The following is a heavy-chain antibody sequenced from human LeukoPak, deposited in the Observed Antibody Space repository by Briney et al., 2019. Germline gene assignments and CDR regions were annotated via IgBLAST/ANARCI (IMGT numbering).Heavy chain of an antibody. CDR3: AKLRALDYYDSSGYYSPSTYFDY. D-gene: IGHD3-22*01. CDR1: GFTFSSYW. Sequence: GGSLRLSCAASGFTFSSYWMHWVRQAPGKGLVWVSRISNDGSSTNHADSVKGRFTISRDNAKNTLYLQMNSLRAEDTAVYYCAKLRALDYYDSSGYYSPSTYFDYWGQGTLVTVSS. J-gene: IGHJ4*02. CDR2: ISNDGSST. V-gene: IGHV3-74*01.